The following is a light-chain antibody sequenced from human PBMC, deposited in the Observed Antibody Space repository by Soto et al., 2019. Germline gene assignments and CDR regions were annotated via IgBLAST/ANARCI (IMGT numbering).Light chain of an antibody. V-gene: IGLV2-11*01. CDR2: DVS. Sequence: QSALTQPRSVSGSPGQSVTISCTGSSSDVGGYNYVSWYQHYPGKAPRLMIYDVSKRPSGVPDRFSGSKSGSTASLTISGLQAEDEADYYCCSYAGSYSIFGGGTKLTAL. CDR1: SSDVGGYNY. J-gene: IGLJ2*01. CDR3: CSYAGSYSI.